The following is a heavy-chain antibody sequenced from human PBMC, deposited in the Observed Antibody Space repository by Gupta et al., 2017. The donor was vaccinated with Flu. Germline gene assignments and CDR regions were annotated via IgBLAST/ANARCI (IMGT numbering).Heavy chain of an antibody. D-gene: IGHD1-26*01. CDR2: ISYSGDT. V-gene: IGHV4-39*01. CDR3: ARATATPFDY. CDR1: GVSISSYSHW. Sequence: SETLSLSCSVSGVSISSYSHWWGWIRQPPGKGLEWIATISYSGDTYYRPSLKGRVTISSDTAKNQFSLRLTSVTATDSAVYYCARATATPFDYWGQGALVTVSS. J-gene: IGHJ4*02.